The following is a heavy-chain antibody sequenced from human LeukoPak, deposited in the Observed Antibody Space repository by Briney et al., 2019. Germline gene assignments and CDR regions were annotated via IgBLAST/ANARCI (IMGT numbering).Heavy chain of an antibody. V-gene: IGHV5-51*01. CDR3: ARVGKGIAVAGTPFDY. Sequence: GESLKISCKGSGYRFTSYWIGWVRQMPGKGLEWMGIIYPGDSDTRYSPSFQGQVTISADKSISTAYLQWSSLKASDTAMYYCARVGKGIAVAGTPFDYWGQGTLVTVSS. D-gene: IGHD6-19*01. CDR2: IYPGDSDT. J-gene: IGHJ4*02. CDR1: GYRFTSYW.